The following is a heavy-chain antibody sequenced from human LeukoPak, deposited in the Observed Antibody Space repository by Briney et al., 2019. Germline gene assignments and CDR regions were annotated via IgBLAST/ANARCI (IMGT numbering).Heavy chain of an antibody. V-gene: IGHV3-30-3*01. CDR1: GFTFSSYA. D-gene: IGHD1-26*01. Sequence: GGSLRLPCAASGFTFSSYALHWVRQAPGKGLEWVAVISYDGSNKYYADSVKGRFTISRDNSKNTLYLQMNSLRAEGTAVYYCARDRVGATDYFDYWGQGTLVTVSS. J-gene: IGHJ4*02. CDR3: ARDRVGATDYFDY. CDR2: ISYDGSNK.